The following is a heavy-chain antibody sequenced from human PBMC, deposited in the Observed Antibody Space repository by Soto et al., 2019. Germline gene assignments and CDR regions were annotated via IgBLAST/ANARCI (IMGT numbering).Heavy chain of an antibody. CDR2: ISYSGNDI. J-gene: IGHJ4*02. CDR3: ARGILGPAAMFGLFDF. CDR1: GFSFSDYY. Sequence: GGSLRLSCAASGFSFSDYYMTWIRQAPGKGLEWVSYISYSGNDIYYADSVKGRFTISRDNAKNSLYLQMNSLRAEDTAVFYCARGILGPAAMFGLFDFWGQGTLVTVSS. D-gene: IGHD2-2*01. V-gene: IGHV3-11*01.